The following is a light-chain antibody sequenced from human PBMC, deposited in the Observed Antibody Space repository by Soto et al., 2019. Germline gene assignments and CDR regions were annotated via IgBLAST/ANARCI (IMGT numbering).Light chain of an antibody. Sequence: QSALTQPASVSGSPGQSITISCSGTTNDVGAYNYVSWYQHHPGTPPKLLIYEVSHRPSGVSTRFSGSKSGLTASLTISGLQAEDEADYYCSSYTTSTTLVFGGGTKRPVL. CDR1: TNDVGAYNY. V-gene: IGLV2-14*01. CDR3: SSYTTSTTLV. J-gene: IGLJ2*01. CDR2: EVS.